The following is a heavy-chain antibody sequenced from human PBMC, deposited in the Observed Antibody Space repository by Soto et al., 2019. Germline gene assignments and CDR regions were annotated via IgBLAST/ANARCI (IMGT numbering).Heavy chain of an antibody. V-gene: IGHV1-69*01. D-gene: IGHD3-22*01. CDR2: IIPIFGTA. Sequence: QVQLVQSGAEVKKPGSSVKVSCKASGGTFSRFAISWVRQAPGQGLEWMGGIIPIFGTANNAKNFQGRLSITADESTRTVDMDLSSLRYEDTALYYCARQFDGDRSGYYNAYWGQGTLVSVSS. CDR1: GGTFSRFA. CDR3: ARQFDGDRSGYYNAY. J-gene: IGHJ4*02.